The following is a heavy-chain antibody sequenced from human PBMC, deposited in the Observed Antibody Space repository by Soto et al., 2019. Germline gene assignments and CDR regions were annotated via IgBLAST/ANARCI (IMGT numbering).Heavy chain of an antibody. CDR3: AKDPNYYDSSEIDY. CDR2: ISGSGGST. V-gene: IGHV3-23*01. CDR1: GFTFSSYA. Sequence: GGSLRLSCAASGFTFSSYAMSWVRQAPGKGLEWVSAISGSGGSTYYADPVKGRFTISRDNSKNTLYLQMNSLRAEDTAVYYCAKDPNYYDSSEIDYWGQGTLVTVSS. D-gene: IGHD3-22*01. J-gene: IGHJ4*02.